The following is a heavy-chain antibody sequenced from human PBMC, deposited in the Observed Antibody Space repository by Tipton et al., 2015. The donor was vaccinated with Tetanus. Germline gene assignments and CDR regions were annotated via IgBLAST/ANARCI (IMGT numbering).Heavy chain of an antibody. CDR2: SWYDGTDK. J-gene: IGHJ4*02. D-gene: IGHD2-15*01. CDR3: AREADCSGGSCFSGDFDN. Sequence: SLRLSCAASGFIFSSYGIHWVRQAPSKGLEWVAVSWYDGTDKYYADSVKGRFTISRDNSKNTLYLQMNSLRAEDTAVYYCAREADCSGGSCFSGDFDNWGQGTQVTVSS. V-gene: IGHV3-33*01. CDR1: GFIFSSYG.